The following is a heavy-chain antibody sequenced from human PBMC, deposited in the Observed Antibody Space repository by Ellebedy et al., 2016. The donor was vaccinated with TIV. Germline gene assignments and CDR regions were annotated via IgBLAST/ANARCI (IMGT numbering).Heavy chain of an antibody. Sequence: GESLKISCVASGFTFSSYAMSWVRQAPGKGLEWVSAISGSGGSTYYADSVKGRFAISRDNAKNSLYLQMNILRAEDTAVYYCARDPPPEDLVLRYFDWLSQGPGAFDIWGQGTMVTVSS. V-gene: IGHV3-23*01. CDR2: ISGSGGST. CDR3: ARDPPPEDLVLRYFDWLSQGPGAFDI. D-gene: IGHD3-9*01. J-gene: IGHJ3*02. CDR1: GFTFSSYA.